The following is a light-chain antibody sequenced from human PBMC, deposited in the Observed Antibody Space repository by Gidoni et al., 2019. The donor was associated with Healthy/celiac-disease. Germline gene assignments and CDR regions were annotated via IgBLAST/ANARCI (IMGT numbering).Light chain of an antibody. J-gene: IGLJ2*01. V-gene: IGLV1-51*01. CDR2: DNN. CDR1: SSNFGNNY. Sequence: QSVLTQPLSVSAAPGHKFTISCSVSSSNFGNNYVSWYQQLPGTAPKLLIYDNNKRPSGIPDRFYGSKSGTSATLGITGLQTGDEADYYCGTWDSSLSGGVFGGGTKLTVL. CDR3: GTWDSSLSGGV.